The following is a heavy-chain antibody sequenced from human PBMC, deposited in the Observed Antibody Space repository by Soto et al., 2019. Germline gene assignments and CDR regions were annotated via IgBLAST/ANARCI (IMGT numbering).Heavy chain of an antibody. CDR3: ARGGSSAWHNWLDP. J-gene: IGHJ5*02. D-gene: IGHD6-19*01. Sequence: SETLSLTCTVSGGSISSFYWSWIRQPPGKGLEWIGYIYYTGSTNYNPSLKSRVTMSVDTSKNELSLKLSSVTAADTAVYYCARGGSSAWHNWLDPWGQGPLVTVSS. V-gene: IGHV4-59*01. CDR2: IYYTGST. CDR1: GGSISSFY.